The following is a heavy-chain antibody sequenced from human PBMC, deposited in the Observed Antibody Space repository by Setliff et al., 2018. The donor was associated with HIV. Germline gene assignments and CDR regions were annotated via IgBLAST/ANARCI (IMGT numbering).Heavy chain of an antibody. CDR1: DDSFSNYD. V-gene: IGHV4-4*09. J-gene: IGHJ4*02. D-gene: IGHD2-15*01. Sequence: SETLSLTCDVSDDSFSNYDLTWIRQPPGKALQWIGYISSSGTTNYNPSLRSRVTISIETSNTRFLLWLRSVTAAYTATYFCARLGRAIDDGGSSLRLDFWGQGMLVTVSS. CDR3: ARLGRAIDDGGSSLRLDF. CDR2: ISSSGTT.